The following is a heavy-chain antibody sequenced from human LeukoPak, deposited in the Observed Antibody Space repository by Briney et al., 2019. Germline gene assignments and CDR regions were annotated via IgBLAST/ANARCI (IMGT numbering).Heavy chain of an antibody. J-gene: IGHJ4*02. V-gene: IGHV3-49*04. CDR1: GFTFGDYA. Sequence: GGSPRLSCTASGFTFGDYAMSWVRQAPGKGLEWVGFIRSKAYGGTTEYAASVKGRFTISRDDSKSIAYLQMNSLKTEDTAVYYCTRVWNSGSFDYWGQGTLVTVSS. CDR2: IRSKAYGGTT. D-gene: IGHD1-26*01. CDR3: TRVWNSGSFDY.